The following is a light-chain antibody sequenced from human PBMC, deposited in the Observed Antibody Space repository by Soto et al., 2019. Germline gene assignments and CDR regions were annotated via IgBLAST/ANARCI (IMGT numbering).Light chain of an antibody. V-gene: IGKV1-39*01. Sequence: DIQMTQSPSSLSASVGDRVTITCRPSQTIGKYLNWYQQKPGQAPKLLIYTASTLPSGVPSRFSGSRPGTNFTLTISSLQPEDFATYYCQQSYNTPQTFGQGTK. CDR2: TAS. J-gene: IGKJ1*01. CDR1: QTIGKY. CDR3: QQSYNTPQT.